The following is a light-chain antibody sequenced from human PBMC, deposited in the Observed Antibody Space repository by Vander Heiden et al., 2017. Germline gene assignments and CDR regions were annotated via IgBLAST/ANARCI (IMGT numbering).Light chain of an antibody. CDR1: QSLLHRNGYTT. J-gene: IGKJ1*01. Sequence: DIVMTRSPLSLPVTPGVPASISCSSSQSLLHRNGYTTLHWYLQKPGQLPQILIDLGSERASGVPERFRGRGSGTDFKLKISRVEAEDVGVYYCMQALQTRRTFVQGTQVEIK. CDR3: MQALQTRRT. V-gene: IGKV2-28*01. CDR2: LGS.